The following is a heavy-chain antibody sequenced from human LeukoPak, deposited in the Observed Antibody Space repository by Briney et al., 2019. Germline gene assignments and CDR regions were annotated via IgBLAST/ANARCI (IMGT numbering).Heavy chain of an antibody. D-gene: IGHD3-10*01. Sequence: ASVKVSCKASGYTFTSYDINRVRQATGQGLEWMGWMNPNSGNTGYAQKFQGRVTMTRNTSISTAYMELSSLRSEDTAVYYCARPHHYGSGSYYSATYYFDYWGQGTLVTVSS. CDR1: GYTFTSYD. CDR2: MNPNSGNT. CDR3: ARPHHYGSGSYYSATYYFDY. V-gene: IGHV1-8*01. J-gene: IGHJ4*02.